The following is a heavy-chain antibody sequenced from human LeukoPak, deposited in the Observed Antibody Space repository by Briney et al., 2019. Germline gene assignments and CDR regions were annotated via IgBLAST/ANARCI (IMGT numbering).Heavy chain of an antibody. D-gene: IGHD3-10*01. CDR2: IHYSGST. V-gene: IGHV4-59*08. CDR3: ARGSGALYYGMDV. CDR1: GDSISRYY. Sequence: SETLSLTCTVSGDSISRYYWSWMRQPPGKGLEWIGYIHYSGSTDYNPSLKSRVTISVDTSKTQFSLNLTSVSAADTAVYYCARGSGALYYGMDVWGQGTTVTVSS. J-gene: IGHJ6*02.